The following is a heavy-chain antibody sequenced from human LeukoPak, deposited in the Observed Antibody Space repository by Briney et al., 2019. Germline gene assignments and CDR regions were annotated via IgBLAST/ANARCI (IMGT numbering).Heavy chain of an antibody. CDR2: INHNVNVN. CDR3: ARGGGLDV. Sequence: GSLRLSCAASGFTFSSYWMNWARQAPGKGLEWVASINHNVNVNYYVDSVKGRFTISRDNAKNSLYLQMSNLRAEDTAVYFCARGGGLDVWGQGATVTVSS. V-gene: IGHV3-7*03. D-gene: IGHD3-16*01. J-gene: IGHJ6*02. CDR1: GFTFSSYW.